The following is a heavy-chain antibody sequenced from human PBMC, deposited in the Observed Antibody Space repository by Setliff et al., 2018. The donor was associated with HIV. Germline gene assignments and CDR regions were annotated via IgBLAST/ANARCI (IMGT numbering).Heavy chain of an antibody. J-gene: IGHJ4*02. CDR3: AREDSSYHYFDS. Sequence: PSETLSLTCTVSSDSISSSYWTWIRQPPGKGREWIGSIFYSGSANYNPSLTSPVTISVDTSKNQFSLKLRSVTAADTAVYWCAREDSSYHYFDSWGQGMLVTVSS. V-gene: IGHV4-59*05. CDR2: IFYSGSA. D-gene: IGHD3-22*01. CDR1: SDSISSSY.